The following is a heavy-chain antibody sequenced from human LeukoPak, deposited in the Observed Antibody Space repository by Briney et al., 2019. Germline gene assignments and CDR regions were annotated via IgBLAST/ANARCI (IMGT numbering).Heavy chain of an antibody. D-gene: IGHD4-23*01. J-gene: IGHJ2*01. CDR3: VRLSVVSPHRYFDL. V-gene: IGHV4-59*08. Sequence: SETLSLTCTVSGGSISGYYWSWIRQPPEKGLEWIAYIFYTGNTNYSPSLKSRVTIPLDTSRNQFSLKLTSVTAADTAMYYCVRLSVVSPHRYFDLWGRGTLVTVSS. CDR2: IFYTGNT. CDR1: GGSISGYY.